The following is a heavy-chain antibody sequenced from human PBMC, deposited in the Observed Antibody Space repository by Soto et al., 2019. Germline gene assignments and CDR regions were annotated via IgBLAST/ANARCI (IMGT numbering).Heavy chain of an antibody. D-gene: IGHD3-22*01. CDR3: ARGGYYDSSRGSWFDP. CDR2: IYHSGST. V-gene: IGHV4-61*01. CDR1: GGSVSSGSYY. Sequence: KPSETLSLTCTVSGGSVSSGSYYWRWIRQPPGKGLEWIGYIYHSGSTNYNPSLKSRVTISVDTSKNQFSLKLSSVTAADTAVYYCARGGYYDSSRGSWFDPWGQGTLVTVSS. J-gene: IGHJ5*02.